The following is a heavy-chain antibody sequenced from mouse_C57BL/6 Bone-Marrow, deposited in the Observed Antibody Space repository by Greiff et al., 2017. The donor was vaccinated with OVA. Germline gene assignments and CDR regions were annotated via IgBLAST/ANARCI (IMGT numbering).Heavy chain of an antibody. V-gene: IGHV1-69*01. CDR1: GYTFTSYW. D-gene: IGHD1-1*01. CDR3: ARYDYYGSSYDAMDY. CDR2: IDPSDSYT. Sequence: VQLQQPGAELVMPGASVKLSCKASGYTFTSYWMHWVKQRPGQGLEWIGEIDPSDSYTNYNQKFKGKSTLTVDKSSSTAYMQVSSLTSEDSAVYYCARYDYYGSSYDAMDYWGQGTSVTVSA. J-gene: IGHJ4*01.